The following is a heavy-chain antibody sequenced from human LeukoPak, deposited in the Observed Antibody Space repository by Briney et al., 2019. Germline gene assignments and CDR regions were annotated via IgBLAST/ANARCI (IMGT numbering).Heavy chain of an antibody. J-gene: IGHJ4*02. CDR1: GFTFSTYA. CDR3: ARTPVSYYFDSGGRRDFDY. CDR2: IGGGGTST. V-gene: IGHV3-23*01. Sequence: PGGSLRLSCSASGFTFSTYAMDWVRQAPGKGLEWVSAIGGGGTSTYYADSVKGRFTISRDNSKNTLYLQMNSLRADDTAVYYCARTPVSYYFDSGGRRDFDYWGQGTLVTVSS. D-gene: IGHD3-22*01.